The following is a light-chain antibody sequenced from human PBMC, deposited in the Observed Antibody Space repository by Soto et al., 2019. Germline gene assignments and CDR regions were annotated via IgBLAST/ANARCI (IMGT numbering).Light chain of an antibody. V-gene: IGKV1-27*01. Sequence: IQMTQSPSSLSASVGDRITITCRASQGIVTYLAWFQQKPGKVPNLLIFGASTLYSGVSSRFSGSGSGTDFTLTISSLQPEDVGTYYCQKYHGAPAFGQGTRLEIK. CDR3: QKYHGAPA. J-gene: IGKJ5*01. CDR1: QGIVTY. CDR2: GAS.